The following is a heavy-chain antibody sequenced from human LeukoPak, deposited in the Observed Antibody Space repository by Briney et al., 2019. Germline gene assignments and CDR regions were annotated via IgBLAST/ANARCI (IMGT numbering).Heavy chain of an antibody. CDR1: GYTFTSCD. CDR3: ARYGYYYYGMNV. Sequence: ASVKVSCKASGYTFTSCDINWVRQATGQGLEWMGWMNPNSGNTGYAQKFQGRVTMTRNTSISTAYMELSSLRSEDTAVYYCARYGYYYYGMNVWGQGTTVTVSS. J-gene: IGHJ6*02. D-gene: IGHD3-10*01. CDR2: MNPNSGNT. V-gene: IGHV1-8*01.